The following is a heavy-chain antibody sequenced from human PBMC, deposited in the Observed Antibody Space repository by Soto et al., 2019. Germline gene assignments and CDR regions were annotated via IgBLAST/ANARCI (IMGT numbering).Heavy chain of an antibody. D-gene: IGHD6-19*01. CDR2: ISAYNGNT. J-gene: IGHJ5*02. CDR3: AIVSSGGNWFDP. CDR1: GYTFTSYG. Sequence: GASVKVSCKASGYTFTSYGISWVRQAPGQGLEWMGWISAYNGNTNYAQKLQGRVTMTTDTSTDTAYMELSSLRSEDTAVYYCAIVSSGGNWFDPWGQGTLVTVSS. V-gene: IGHV1-18*01.